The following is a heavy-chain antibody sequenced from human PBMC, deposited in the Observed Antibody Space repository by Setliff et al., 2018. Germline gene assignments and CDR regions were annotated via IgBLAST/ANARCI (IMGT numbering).Heavy chain of an antibody. CDR3: AKSPHDFWSGRVFFDY. CDR2: IIGSGIST. D-gene: IGHD3-3*01. J-gene: IGHJ4*01. Sequence: LRLPCAASGFSFSSYAMSWVRQAPGKGLEWVSTIIGSGISTYYADSVQGRVTISRDNHKNTLHLQMNSLRVEDTAIYYCAKSPHDFWSGRVFFDYWGQGMLVTVSS. CDR1: GFSFSSYA. V-gene: IGHV3-23*01.